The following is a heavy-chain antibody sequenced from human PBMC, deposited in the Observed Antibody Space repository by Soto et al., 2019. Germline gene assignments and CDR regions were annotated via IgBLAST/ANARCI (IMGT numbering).Heavy chain of an antibody. J-gene: IGHJ5*02. Sequence: QVQLVQSGAEVKKPGSSVKVSCKASGGTFSSYAISWVRQAPGQGLEWMGGIIPIFGTANYAQKFQGRVTMTADESTSTAYMELSSLRSEDTAVYYCARRIAVAGPPWDWFDPWGQGTLVTVSS. CDR1: GGTFSSYA. D-gene: IGHD6-19*01. V-gene: IGHV1-69*01. CDR2: IIPIFGTA. CDR3: ARRIAVAGPPWDWFDP.